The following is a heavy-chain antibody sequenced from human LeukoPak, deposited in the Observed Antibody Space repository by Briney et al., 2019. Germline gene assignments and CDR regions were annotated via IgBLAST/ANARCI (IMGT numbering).Heavy chain of an antibody. V-gene: IGHV3-7*01. Sequence: PGGSLRLSCAASGFTFSTYWMTWVRQSPGKGLEWVANIKPDGSEKYFVDSVKGRFTISRDNAKNALYLEMNSPRAEDTAEYFCARERMYSGSGSTYPYYDYWGQGTLVTVSS. CDR1: GFTFSTYW. CDR2: IKPDGSEK. CDR3: ARERMYSGSGSTYPYYDY. D-gene: IGHD3-10*01. J-gene: IGHJ4*02.